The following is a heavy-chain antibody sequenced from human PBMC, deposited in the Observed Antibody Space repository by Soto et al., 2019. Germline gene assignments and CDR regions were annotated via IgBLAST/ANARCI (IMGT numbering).Heavy chain of an antibody. CDR1: GGSISSYY. J-gene: IGHJ4*02. V-gene: IGHV4-59*01. CDR3: AGRWGTHFDF. CDR2: IYYSGST. Sequence: QVQLQESGPGLVKPSETLSLTCTVSGGSISSYYWSWIRQPPGKGLEWIGYIYYSGSTDYDPSLKSRVTITVDTSKNQFSLKLSSVTAADTAVYYCAGRWGTHFDFWGQGTLVTVSS. D-gene: IGHD7-27*01.